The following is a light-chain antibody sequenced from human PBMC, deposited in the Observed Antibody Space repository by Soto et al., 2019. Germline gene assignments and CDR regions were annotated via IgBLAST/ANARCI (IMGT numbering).Light chain of an antibody. V-gene: IGLV1-47*01. CDR2: RNN. CDR1: SSNIGSNY. J-gene: IGLJ3*02. CDR3: AACDDSLSGRV. Sequence: QSVLTQAPSASGTPGQRVTISCSGSSSNIGSNYVYWYQQLPGTAPKVLIYRNNQRPSGVPDRFSGSKSGTSASLAISGLRSEDEVDYYCAACDDSLSGRVFGGGTKLTVL.